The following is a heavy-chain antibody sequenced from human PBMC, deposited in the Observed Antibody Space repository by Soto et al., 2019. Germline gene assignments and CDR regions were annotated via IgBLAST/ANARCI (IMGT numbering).Heavy chain of an antibody. Sequence: PGGSLRLSCAASGFTFSTSEMNWVRQAPGKGLEWVSYISSSGSTIYYADSVKGRFTVSRDNAKNSLYLQMNSLRVEDTAVYYCARDADLGEITLVIVNLPTYWGQGALVTVSS. D-gene: IGHD3-22*01. CDR1: GFTFSTSE. CDR3: ARDADLGEITLVIVNLPTY. CDR2: ISSSGSTI. V-gene: IGHV3-48*03. J-gene: IGHJ4*02.